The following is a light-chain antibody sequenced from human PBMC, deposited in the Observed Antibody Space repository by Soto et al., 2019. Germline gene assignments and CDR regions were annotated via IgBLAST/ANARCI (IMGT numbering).Light chain of an antibody. CDR1: QSVSSNY. Sequence: EIVLTQSPGTLSLSPGERATLSCRASQSVSSNYLAWYQQKPAQTPRLLIYGASSRATGIPDRFSGSGSGTDFTLTINRLEPEDFAVYYCQPYGSSPLIFGGGTKVEIK. J-gene: IGKJ4*01. CDR2: GAS. CDR3: QPYGSSPLI. V-gene: IGKV3-20*01.